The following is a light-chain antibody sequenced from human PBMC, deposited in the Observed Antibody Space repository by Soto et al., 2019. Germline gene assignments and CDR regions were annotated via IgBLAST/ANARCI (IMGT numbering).Light chain of an antibody. CDR3: QKYNSAPLT. J-gene: IGKJ4*01. Sequence: DTRLTQSPSSLSASVGDRFTITCQASQHISDYLNWYQQKPGKAPKLLIYDGTKLETGVPSRFSGSGSGTDFTLTISSLQPEDVAAYYCQKYNSAPLTFGGGTRWIS. V-gene: IGKV1-27*01. CDR1: QHISDY. CDR2: DGT.